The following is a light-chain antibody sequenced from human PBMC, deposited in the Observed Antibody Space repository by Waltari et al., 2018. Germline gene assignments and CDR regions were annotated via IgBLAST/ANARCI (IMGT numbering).Light chain of an antibody. CDR3: CSYAGSSTFEV. J-gene: IGLJ2*01. CDR1: SSAVGSYNL. CDR2: EGN. Sequence: QSALTQPASVSGSPGQSITISCTGTSSAVGSYNLVPWYQQSPGKAPKLMIYEGNKRPSGVSNRFSGSKSGNTASLTISGLQAEDEADYYCCSYAGSSTFEVFGGGTNLTVL. V-gene: IGLV2-23*03.